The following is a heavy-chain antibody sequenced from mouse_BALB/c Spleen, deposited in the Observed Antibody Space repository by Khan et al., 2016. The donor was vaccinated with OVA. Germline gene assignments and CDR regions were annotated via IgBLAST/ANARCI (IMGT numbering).Heavy chain of an antibody. CDR1: GYTFTSYW. J-gene: IGHJ2*01. Sequence: QVQLQQSGAELAKPGASVKMSCKASGYTFTSYWMHWVKQRLGQGLVWIGYINPSTGYTEYNQKFKDKATLTADKSSSTAFMQLSSLTSEDSAVDYCERWGQEKDYWGQGTTLTVSS. CDR2: INPSTGYT. D-gene: IGHD3-3*01. CDR3: ERWGQEKDY. V-gene: IGHV1-7*01.